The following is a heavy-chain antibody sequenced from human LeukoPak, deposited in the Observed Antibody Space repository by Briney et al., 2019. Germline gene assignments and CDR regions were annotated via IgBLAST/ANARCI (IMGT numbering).Heavy chain of an antibody. D-gene: IGHD5-18*01. CDR1: GGSISSSSYS. CDR2: IYHSGST. CDR3: ARSGDTAMVTVDY. J-gene: IGHJ4*02. V-gene: IGHV4-30-2*01. Sequence: TLSLTCTVSGGSISSSSYSWSWIRQPPGKGLEWIGYIYHSGSTYYNPSLKSRVTISVDRSKNQFSLKLSSVTAADTAVYYCARSGDTAMVTVDYWGQGTLVTVSS.